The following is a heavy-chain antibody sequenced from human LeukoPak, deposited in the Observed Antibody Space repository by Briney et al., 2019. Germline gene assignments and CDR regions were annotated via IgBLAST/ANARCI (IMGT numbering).Heavy chain of an antibody. CDR2: IYHSGST. V-gene: IGHV4-30-2*01. Sequence: SQTLSLTCAVSGGSISSGGYSWSWIRQPPGKGLEWIGYIYHSGSTYYNPSLKSRVTISVDRSKNQFSLKLSSVTAADTAVYYCARGYYYGMDVWGQGTTVTVSS. CDR3: ARGYYYGMDV. CDR1: GGSISSGGYS. J-gene: IGHJ6*02.